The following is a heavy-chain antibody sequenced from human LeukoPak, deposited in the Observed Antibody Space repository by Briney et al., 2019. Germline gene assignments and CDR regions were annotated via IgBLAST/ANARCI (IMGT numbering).Heavy chain of an antibody. CDR3: ARQMTPHGNFDY. V-gene: IGHV3-13*01. Sequence: GGSLRLSCAASGFTLSNFAMHWVRQATGKGLEWVSAIGTAGDTFYPGSVKGRFTVSRENAKNSLYLQMNNLRAEDTAVYYCARQMTPHGNFDYWGQGTLVTVSS. J-gene: IGHJ4*02. CDR1: GFTLSNFA. D-gene: IGHD1-26*01. CDR2: IGTAGDT.